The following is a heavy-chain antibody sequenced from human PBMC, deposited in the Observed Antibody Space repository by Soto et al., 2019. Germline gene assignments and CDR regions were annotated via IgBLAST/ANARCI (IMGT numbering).Heavy chain of an antibody. CDR3: AIHYYDSSGYIKGGY. D-gene: IGHD3-22*01. CDR1: GFTVSSIY. CDR2: IYSGGGT. Sequence: PGGSLRLSCATSGFTVSSIYMSWVRQAPGKGLEWVSVIYSGGGTYYADSVEGRFTISRDNSKNTLYLQMNSLRAEDTGVYYCAIHYYDSSGYIKGGYWGQGTLVTVSS. V-gene: IGHV3-53*01. J-gene: IGHJ4*02.